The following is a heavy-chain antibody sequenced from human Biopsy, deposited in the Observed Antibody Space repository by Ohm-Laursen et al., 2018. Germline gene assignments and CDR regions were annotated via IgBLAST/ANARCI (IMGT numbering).Heavy chain of an antibody. CDR1: GFTLSSYW. Sequence: SLRLSCTASGFTLSSYWMSWVRQAPGKGLEWVANIKQDGSETYFVDSVKGRFTISRDSAKSSLYLQMHSLRAEDTAVYYCARDTRWSPYSMDVWGQGTTVTVSS. V-gene: IGHV3-7*03. D-gene: IGHD4-23*01. CDR2: IKQDGSET. J-gene: IGHJ6*02. CDR3: ARDTRWSPYSMDV.